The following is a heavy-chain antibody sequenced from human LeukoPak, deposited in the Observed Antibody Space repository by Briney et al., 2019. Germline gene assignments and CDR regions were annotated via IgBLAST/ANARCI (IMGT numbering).Heavy chain of an antibody. D-gene: IGHD6-19*01. CDR2: ISYDGSNK. CDR3: AKDGGSSGGYY. J-gene: IGHJ4*02. Sequence: PGGSLRLSCAASGFTFSNYAMHWVRQAPGKGLEWVAVISYDGSNKYYADSVRGRFTISRDNSKNTLYLQMNSLRAEDTALYYCAKDGGSSGGYYWGQGTLVTVSS. CDR1: GFTFSNYA. V-gene: IGHV3-30*04.